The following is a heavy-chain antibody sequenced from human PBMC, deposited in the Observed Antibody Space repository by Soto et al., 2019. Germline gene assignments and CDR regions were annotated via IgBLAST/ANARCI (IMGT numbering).Heavy chain of an antibody. CDR3: ARSQGSSTSLEIYYYYYYGMDV. CDR2: IIPIPGTG. J-gene: IGHJ6*02. V-gene: IGHV1-69*01. Sequence: QVQLVQSGAEVKKPGSTVKVSCKASGGTFGSYAITWVRQAPGQGLEWMGGIIPIPGTGNYAKKFQGRVTIAADESTSTAYMELSSLRSEDTAVYYCARSQGSSTSLEIYYYYYYGMDVWGQGTTVTVSS. CDR1: GGTFGSYA. D-gene: IGHD2-2*01.